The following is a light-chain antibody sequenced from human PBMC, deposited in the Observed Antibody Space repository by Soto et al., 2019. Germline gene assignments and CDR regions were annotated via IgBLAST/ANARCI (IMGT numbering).Light chain of an antibody. CDR2: DTS. CDR3: QRGDT. Sequence: PGERATLSCRASQSVGSNLAWYQQKPGQAPRLLIYDTSNRATGIPARFSGSGSGTDFTLTISSLEPEDFAVYYCQRGDTFGQGTRLEIK. V-gene: IGKV3-11*01. CDR1: QSVGSN. J-gene: IGKJ5*01.